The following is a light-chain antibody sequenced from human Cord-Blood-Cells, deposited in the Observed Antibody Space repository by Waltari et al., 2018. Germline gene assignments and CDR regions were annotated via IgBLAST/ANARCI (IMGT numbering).Light chain of an antibody. J-gene: IGKJ5*01. CDR3: QQRSNWPPKVT. V-gene: IGKV3-11*01. Sequence: EIVLTQSPATLSLSLGERATLSCMASQSVSSYLAWYQQKPGQAPRLLIYDASNRATGIPARFSGSGSGTDFTLTISSLEPEDFAVYYCQQRSNWPPKVTFGQGTRLEIK. CDR1: QSVSSY. CDR2: DAS.